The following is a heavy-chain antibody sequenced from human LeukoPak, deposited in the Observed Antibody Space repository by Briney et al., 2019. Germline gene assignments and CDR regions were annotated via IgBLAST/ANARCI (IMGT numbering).Heavy chain of an antibody. CDR1: GGSFSGYY. CDR2: INHSGST. D-gene: IGHD3-9*01. V-gene: IGHV4-34*01. J-gene: IGHJ3*02. CDR3: ARALLYYDILTGYYKDAFDI. Sequence: PSETLSLTCAVYGGSFSGYYWRWIRQPPGKGLEWIGEINHSGSTNYNPSLKSRVTISVDTSKNQFSLKLSSVTAADTAVYYCARALLYYDILTGYYKDAFDIWGQGTMVTVSS.